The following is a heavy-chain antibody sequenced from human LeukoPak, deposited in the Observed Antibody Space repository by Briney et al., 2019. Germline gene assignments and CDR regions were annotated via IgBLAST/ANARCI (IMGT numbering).Heavy chain of an antibody. J-gene: IGHJ4*02. CDR3: ARDPIEDRHFDY. V-gene: IGHV4-30-4*01. D-gene: IGHD1-26*01. CDR2: IYYGGST. Sequence: PSETLSLTCTVSGGSISSGDYYWSWIRQPPGKGLEWIGYIYYGGSTYYNPSLKSRVTISVDTSKNQFSLKLSSVTAADTAVYYCARDPIEDRHFDYWGQGTLVTVSS. CDR1: GGSISSGDYY.